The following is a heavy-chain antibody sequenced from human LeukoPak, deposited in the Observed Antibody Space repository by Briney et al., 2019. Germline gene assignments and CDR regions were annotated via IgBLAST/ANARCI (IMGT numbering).Heavy chain of an antibody. Sequence: PGGSLRLSCAASGLTFSTYSMNWVRQAPGKGLEWVSSIGGSSRSIYYAASVKGRFTISRDNAKNSLYLQMNSLRAEDTAVYYCAREGNNDYVEAFDPWGQGTLVTVSS. CDR2: IGGSSRSI. V-gene: IGHV3-21*01. J-gene: IGHJ5*02. D-gene: IGHD4-17*01. CDR3: AREGNNDYVEAFDP. CDR1: GLTFSTYS.